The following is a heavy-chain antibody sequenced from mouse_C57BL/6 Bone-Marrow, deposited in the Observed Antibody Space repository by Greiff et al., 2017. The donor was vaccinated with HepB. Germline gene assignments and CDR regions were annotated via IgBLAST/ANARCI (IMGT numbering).Heavy chain of an antibody. D-gene: IGHD1-1*01. CDR1: GFTFSDYY. Sequence: EVKLMESGGGLVQPGGSLKLSCAASGFTFSDYYMYWVRQTPEKRLEWVAYISNGGGSTYYPDTVKGRFTISRDNAKNTLYLQMSRLKSEDTAMYYCARLDYGSSHFDYWGQGTTLTVSS. CDR2: ISNGGGST. J-gene: IGHJ2*01. CDR3: ARLDYGSSHFDY. V-gene: IGHV5-12*01.